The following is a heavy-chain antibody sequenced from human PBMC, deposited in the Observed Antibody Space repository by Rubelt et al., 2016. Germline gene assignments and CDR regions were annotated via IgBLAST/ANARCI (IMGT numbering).Heavy chain of an antibody. V-gene: IGHV1-8*01. J-gene: IGHJ4*02. CDR3: ARGPSRTTVPEPYYFDY. CDR2: MNPNSGNT. D-gene: IGHD1-7*01. CDR1: GYSFTSYD. Sequence: QVQLVQSGAEVKKPGASVKVSCKASGYSFTSYDITWVRQATGQGLEWMGWMNPNSGNTGYAQKFQGRGSMTRDPSIGTAYMVLSSLTSEDTAVYYCARGPSRTTVPEPYYFDYWGQGALVTVS.